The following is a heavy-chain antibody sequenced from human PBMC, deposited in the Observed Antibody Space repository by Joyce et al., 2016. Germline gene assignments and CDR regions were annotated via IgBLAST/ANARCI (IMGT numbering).Heavy chain of an antibody. CDR2: INNRGVT. V-gene: IGHV4-34*01. CDR3: ARSQWLAPLMY. J-gene: IGHJ4*02. Sequence: QVQLQQWGAGLLKPSETLSLTCAVSGGSFRGFFWTWVRQAPGKGLEWIGDINNRGVTNYNPSLKTRVTFSVDTSKNQFSLKLTSLSAADTAVYYCARSQWLAPLMYWGQGTPVTVSS. D-gene: IGHD6-19*01. CDR1: GGSFRGFF.